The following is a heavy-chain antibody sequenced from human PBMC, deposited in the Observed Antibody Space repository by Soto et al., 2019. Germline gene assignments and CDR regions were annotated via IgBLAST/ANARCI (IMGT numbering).Heavy chain of an antibody. CDR3: AKGTAVTTGDMAY. J-gene: IGHJ4*02. CDR1: GFTFSSFA. D-gene: IGHD4-17*01. CDR2: LTGSGDST. V-gene: IGHV3-23*01. Sequence: EVQLLESGGGLVQPGGSLRLSCAASGFTFSSFAMTWVRQAPGKGLEWVSSLTGSGDSTYYADSVKGRFTISRDNSKNTLYLQMNSPRADDTALYYCAKGTAVTTGDMAYWGQGTLVTVSS.